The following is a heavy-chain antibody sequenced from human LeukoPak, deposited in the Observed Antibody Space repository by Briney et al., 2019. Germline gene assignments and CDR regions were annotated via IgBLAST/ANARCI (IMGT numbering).Heavy chain of an antibody. J-gene: IGHJ4*02. D-gene: IGHD3-3*01. CDR2: ISGGGGSI. CDR1: GFTFSNYA. Sequence: GGSLRLSCAASGFTFSNYAMSWVRQAPGKGLELVSAISGGGGSIYYADSVKGRFTISRDKSKNTLYLQMNSLRAEDTALYYCAKDFWSGYYSGYFDYWGQGTLVTVSS. V-gene: IGHV3-23*01. CDR3: AKDFWSGYYSGYFDY.